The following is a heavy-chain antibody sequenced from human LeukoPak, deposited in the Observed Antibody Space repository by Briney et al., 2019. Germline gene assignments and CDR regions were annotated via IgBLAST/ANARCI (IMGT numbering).Heavy chain of an antibody. CDR2: IIPILGIA. CDR1: GYSFSNYD. V-gene: IGHV1-69*04. Sequence: GASVKVSCKASGYSFSNYDITWVRQAPGQGLEWMGRIIPILGIANYAQKFQGRVTITADKSTSTAYMELSSLRSEDTAVYYCAREGYYDSRARADWFDPWGQGTLVTVSS. J-gene: IGHJ5*02. D-gene: IGHD3-22*01. CDR3: AREGYYDSRARADWFDP.